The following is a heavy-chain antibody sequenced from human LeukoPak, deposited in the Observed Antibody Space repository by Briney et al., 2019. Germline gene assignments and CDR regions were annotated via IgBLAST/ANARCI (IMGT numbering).Heavy chain of an antibody. D-gene: IGHD6-19*01. CDR1: GFTFSSYA. CDR2: ISGSGGST. Sequence: GGSLRLSCAASGFTFSSYAMSWVRQAPGKGMEWVSAISGSGGSTYYADSVKGRFTISRDNSKNTLYLQMNSLRAEDTAVYYCARAEGSSGWLIDYWGQGTLVTVSS. J-gene: IGHJ4*02. CDR3: ARAEGSSGWLIDY. V-gene: IGHV3-23*01.